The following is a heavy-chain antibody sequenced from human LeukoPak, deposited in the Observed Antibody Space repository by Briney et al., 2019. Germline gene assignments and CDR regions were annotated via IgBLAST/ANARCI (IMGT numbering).Heavy chain of an antibody. CDR1: GLTFSKYA. CDR2: ISESGTGT. Sequence: PGGSLRLSCTVSGLTFSKYAMSGVRQAPGKGLEWVSAISESGTGTYYADSVKGRFTTSRDNSKNTLSLHMNSLRADDTAVYYCAKDIAQGYTFGSIEEDYWGQGTLATVSS. V-gene: IGHV3-23*01. J-gene: IGHJ4*02. D-gene: IGHD5-18*01. CDR3: AKDIAQGYTFGSIEEDY.